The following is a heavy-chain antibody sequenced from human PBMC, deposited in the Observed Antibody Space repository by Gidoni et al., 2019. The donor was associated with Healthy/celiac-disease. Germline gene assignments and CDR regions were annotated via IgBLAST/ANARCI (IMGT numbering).Heavy chain of an antibody. Sequence: EVQLVESGGGLVKPGGSLRLSCAASGFTFSSYSMNWVRQAPGKGLEWVSSISSSSSYIYYADSVKGRFTISRDNAKNSLYLQMNSLRAEDTAVYYCARNLDSSGYDMNTPDPLVYYYYGMDVWGQGTTVTVSS. J-gene: IGHJ6*02. CDR2: ISSSSSYI. CDR3: ARNLDSSGYDMNTPDPLVYYYYGMDV. D-gene: IGHD5-12*01. V-gene: IGHV3-21*01. CDR1: GFTFSSYS.